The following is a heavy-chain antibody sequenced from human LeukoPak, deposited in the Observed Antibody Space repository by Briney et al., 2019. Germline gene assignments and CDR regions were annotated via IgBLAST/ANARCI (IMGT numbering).Heavy chain of an antibody. CDR1: GFTFDDYA. J-gene: IGHJ4*02. Sequence: GGSLRLSCAASGFTFDDYAMHWVRQAPGKGLEWVSGISYNSDTIGYADSVKGRFTISRDNSKNTLYLQMNSLRAEDTAVYYCAKSATMVRVLDYWGQGTLVTVSS. CDR2: ISYNSDTI. V-gene: IGHV3-9*01. CDR3: AKSATMVRVLDY. D-gene: IGHD3-10*01.